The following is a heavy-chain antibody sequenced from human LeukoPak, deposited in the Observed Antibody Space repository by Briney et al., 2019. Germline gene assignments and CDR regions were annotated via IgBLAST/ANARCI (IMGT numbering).Heavy chain of an antibody. Sequence: GGSLRLSCAASGFTFSSYWMHWVRQAPGKGLVWVSRINSDGSSTSYADSVKGPFTISRDNAKNTLYLQMNSLRAEDTAVYYCARERTYYYYYMDVWGKGTTVTVSS. V-gene: IGHV3-74*01. CDR3: ARERTYYYYYMDV. CDR2: INSDGSST. CDR1: GFTFSSYW. J-gene: IGHJ6*03.